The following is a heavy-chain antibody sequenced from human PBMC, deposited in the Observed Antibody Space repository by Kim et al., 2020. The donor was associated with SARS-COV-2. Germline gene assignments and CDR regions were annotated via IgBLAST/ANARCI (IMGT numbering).Heavy chain of an antibody. CDR2: ISWDGGST. CDR3: AKDLEAWDTASLIDY. D-gene: IGHD5-18*01. CDR1: GFTFDDYT. J-gene: IGHJ4*02. V-gene: IGHV3-43*01. Sequence: GGSLRLSCAASGFTFDDYTMHWVRQAPGKGLEWVSLISWDGGSTYYADSVKGRFTISRDNSKNSLYLQMNSLRTEDTALYYCAKDLEAWDTASLIDYWGQGTLVTVSS.